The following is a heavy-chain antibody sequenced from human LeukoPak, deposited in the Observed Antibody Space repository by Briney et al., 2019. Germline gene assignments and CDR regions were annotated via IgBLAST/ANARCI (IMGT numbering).Heavy chain of an antibody. Sequence: PSETLSLTCAVSGYSIRSGYYWGWIRQPPGKGLEWIGSIYHSGSTYYNPSLKSRVTISVDTSKNQFSLKLRSVTAADTAVYYCARGARLVVAATPGWFDPWGQGTLVTVSS. CDR1: GYSIRSGYY. CDR3: ARGARLVVAATPGWFDP. V-gene: IGHV4-38-2*01. D-gene: IGHD2-15*01. CDR2: IYHSGST. J-gene: IGHJ5*02.